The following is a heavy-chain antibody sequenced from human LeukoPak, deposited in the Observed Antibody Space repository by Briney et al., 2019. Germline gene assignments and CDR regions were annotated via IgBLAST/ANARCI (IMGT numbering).Heavy chain of an antibody. D-gene: IGHD3-22*01. V-gene: IGHV1-46*01. CDR1: GYTFTNYY. CDR3: ARDSYYYDSTGYLRHFDY. CDR2: INPSGGRT. Sequence: ASVTVSCKSSGYTFTNYYIHWVRQAPAQGLEWMGIINPSGGRTIYAQKFRGRVTVTTDTSTSTVYMELSSLRSEDTAIYYCARDSYYYDSTGYLRHFDYWGQGTLVAVSS. J-gene: IGHJ4*02.